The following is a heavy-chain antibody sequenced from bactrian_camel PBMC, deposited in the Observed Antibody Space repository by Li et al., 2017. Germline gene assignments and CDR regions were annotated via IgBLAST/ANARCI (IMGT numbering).Heavy chain of an antibody. V-gene: IGHV3S54*01. CDR2: IYTGGGDE. Sequence: VQLVESGGGAVQTGGSLKLSCAVSGYLYAQYCMGWFRQSPGNQREGIAAIYTGGGDEHYAESVKGRFTISQDKGKNTVYLLMNSLKPDDSGTYYCAYESGTTPDLCRRRGPGGYFGQGTQVTVS. J-gene: IGHJ4*01. D-gene: IGHD7*01. CDR1: GYLYAQYC.